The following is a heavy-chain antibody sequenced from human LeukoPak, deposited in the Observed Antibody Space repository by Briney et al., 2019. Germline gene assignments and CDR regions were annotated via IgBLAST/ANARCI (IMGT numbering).Heavy chain of an antibody. CDR3: ARGRGASYHDVFQI. V-gene: IGHV1-3*03. Sequence: ASVKVSCKASGYTFTSYGISWVRQAPGQGLEWMGWINIGNGNTKYSREVEGRVIITRDTSARTVYMELTSLRPEDMAVYYCARGRGASYHDVFQIWGQGTTVIVSS. D-gene: IGHD1-26*01. CDR2: INIGNGNT. CDR1: GYTFTSYG. J-gene: IGHJ3*02.